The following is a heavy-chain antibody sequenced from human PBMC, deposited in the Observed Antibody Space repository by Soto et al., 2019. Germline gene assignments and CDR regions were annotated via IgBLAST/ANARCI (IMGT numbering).Heavy chain of an antibody. J-gene: IGHJ4*02. D-gene: IGHD6-19*01. CDR2: ISYDGSNK. Sequence: GGSLRLSCAASGFTFSSYAMHWVRQAPGKGLEWVAVISYDGSNKYYADSVKGRFTISRDNSKNTLYLQMNSLRAEDTAVYYCARDTSSSGWYYFDYWGQGTLVTVSS. CDR3: ARDTSSSGWYYFDY. V-gene: IGHV3-30-3*01. CDR1: GFTFSSYA.